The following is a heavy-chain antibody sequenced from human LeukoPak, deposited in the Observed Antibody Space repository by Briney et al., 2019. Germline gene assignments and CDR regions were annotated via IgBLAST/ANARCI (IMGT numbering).Heavy chain of an antibody. V-gene: IGHV1-2*02. CDR3: ARDPTNWIDY. Sequence: ASVKVSCKASGYTFTDYYINWVRQAPGQGLEWIGWINPNSGDTNYAQKFQGRVTMTRDTSSSTAYMELSRLTSDDTAVYYCARDPTNWIDYWGQGTLVTVSS. CDR1: GYTFTDYY. J-gene: IGHJ4*02. CDR2: INPNSGDT. D-gene: IGHD1-1*01.